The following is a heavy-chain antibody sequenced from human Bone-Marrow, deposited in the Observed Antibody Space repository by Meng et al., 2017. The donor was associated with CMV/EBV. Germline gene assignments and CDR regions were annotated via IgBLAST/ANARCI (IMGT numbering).Heavy chain of an antibody. CDR2: IYYSGST. CDR1: GGSVSSGSYY. J-gene: IGHJ6*02. V-gene: IGHV4-61*01. Sequence: GSLRLSCTVSGGSVSSGSYYGSWIRQPPGKGLECIGYIYYSGSTNYNPSLKSRVTISVDTSKNQFSLKLSSVTAADTAVYYCARDTLYYYYGMDVWGQGTTVTVSS. CDR3: ARDTLYYYYGMDV.